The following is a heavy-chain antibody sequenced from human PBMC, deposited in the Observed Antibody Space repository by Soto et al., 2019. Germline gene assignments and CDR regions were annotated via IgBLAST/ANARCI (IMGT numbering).Heavy chain of an antibody. CDR3: ARDRADRGFDY. V-gene: IGHV1-69*18. J-gene: IGHJ4*02. CDR2: VLPVLGTT. D-gene: IGHD3-10*01. CDR1: GDRFTSYA. Sequence: QVQLEQSGAEVQKPGSSVTVSCKASGDRFTSYAISWVRRAPGQGLEWVGTVLPVLGTTNYAQKLRGRIITTADESTSTAYMELGSLRSDDTAIYCCARDRADRGFDYWGQGTLVTVSS.